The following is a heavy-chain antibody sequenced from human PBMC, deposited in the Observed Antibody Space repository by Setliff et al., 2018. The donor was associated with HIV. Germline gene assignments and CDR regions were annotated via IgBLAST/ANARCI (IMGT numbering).Heavy chain of an antibody. CDR2: MSPNSGNT. Sequence: ASVKVSCKASGYTRAGYFMHWVRQATGQGLEWMGWMSPNSGNTGYAQKFQGRVTMTRNTSISTAYMELSGLRSEDTAVYYCAKGVQLERLLYWYFDLWGRGTPVTVSS. CDR3: AKGVQLERLLYWYFDL. CDR1: GYTRAGYF. V-gene: IGHV1-8*02. D-gene: IGHD1-1*01. J-gene: IGHJ2*01.